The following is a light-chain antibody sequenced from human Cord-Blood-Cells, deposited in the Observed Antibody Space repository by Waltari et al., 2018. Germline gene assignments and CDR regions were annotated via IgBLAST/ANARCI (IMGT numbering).Light chain of an antibody. CDR1: NLGRKS. J-gene: IGLJ2*01. Sequence: SYVLTQPPSVSVAPGKTARITCGGNNLGRKSVHWYQQKPGQAPVLVVYDDSDRPSGIPGRCSGSNSGNTATLTISRVEAGDEADYYCQVWDSSSDHPVFGGGTKLTVL. V-gene: IGLV3-21*03. CDR3: QVWDSSSDHPV. CDR2: DDS.